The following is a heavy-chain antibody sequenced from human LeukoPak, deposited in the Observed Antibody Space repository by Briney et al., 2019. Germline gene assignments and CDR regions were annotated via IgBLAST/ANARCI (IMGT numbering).Heavy chain of an antibody. J-gene: IGHJ4*02. V-gene: IGHV4-38-2*02. CDR1: GYSISSGYY. Sequence: PSETLSLTCTVSGYSISSGYYWGWIRQPPGKGLEWIGSIYHSGSTYYNPSLKSRVTISVDTSKNQFSLKLSSVTAADTAVYYCARGQLRNYYDSSGDPDYWGQGTLVTVSS. D-gene: IGHD3-22*01. CDR2: IYHSGST. CDR3: ARGQLRNYYDSSGDPDY.